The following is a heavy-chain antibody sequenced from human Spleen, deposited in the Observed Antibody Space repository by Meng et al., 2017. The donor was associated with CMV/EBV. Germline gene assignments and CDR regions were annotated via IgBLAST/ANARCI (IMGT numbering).Heavy chain of an antibody. Sequence: FTSYWIGWVRQMHGKGLEWMGIIYPGDSDTRYSPSFQGQVTISADKSISTAYLQWSSLKASDTAMYYCARQDEDPSGTWYTRPGPLDYWGQGTLVTVSS. J-gene: IGHJ4*02. D-gene: IGHD6-13*01. CDR2: IYPGDSDT. CDR3: ARQDEDPSGTWYTRPGPLDY. V-gene: IGHV5-51*01. CDR1: FTSYW.